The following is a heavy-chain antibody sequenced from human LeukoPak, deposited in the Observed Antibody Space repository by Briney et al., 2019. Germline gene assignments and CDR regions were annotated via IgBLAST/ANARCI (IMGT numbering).Heavy chain of an antibody. Sequence: PGGALRLSCAASGFTFSGYAMSWVRQAPGKGLEWVASINARATSPYYADSVKGRFTISRDNAENILHLQMSSLRADDTAVYYCAKESWFGEPSLDHWGQGALVTVSA. CDR3: AKESWFGEPSLDH. J-gene: IGHJ4*02. CDR1: GFTFSGYA. CDR2: INARATSP. V-gene: IGHV3-23*01. D-gene: IGHD3-10*01.